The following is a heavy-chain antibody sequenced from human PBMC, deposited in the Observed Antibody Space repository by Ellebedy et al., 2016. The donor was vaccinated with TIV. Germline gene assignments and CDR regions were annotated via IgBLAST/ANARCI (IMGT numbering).Heavy chain of an antibody. CDR2: IIWNSGDT. CDR3: VRDKSPGGAYY. V-gene: IGHV3-9*01. J-gene: IGHJ4*02. D-gene: IGHD4/OR15-4a*01. Sequence: SLKISCVGSGFTFHDHGMHWVRQVAGKGLEWVSGIIWNSGDTCQADSVKGRFNIYRDNAKNSLFLQMNSLKAEDTGLYYCVRDKSPGGAYYWGQGTLVTVSS. CDR1: GFTFHDHG.